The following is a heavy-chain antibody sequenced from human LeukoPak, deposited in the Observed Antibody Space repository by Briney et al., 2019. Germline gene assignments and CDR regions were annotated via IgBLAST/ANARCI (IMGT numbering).Heavy chain of an antibody. CDR3: ARHRIWRQQQLPPHY. J-gene: IGHJ4*02. Sequence: SETLSLTRAVYGGSFSGYYWSWIRQPPGKGLEWIGEINHSGSTNYNPSLKSRVTISVDTSKNQFSLKLSSVTAADTAVYYCARHRIWRQQQLPPHYWGQGTLVTVSS. D-gene: IGHD6-13*01. CDR1: GGSFSGYY. V-gene: IGHV4-34*01. CDR2: INHSGST.